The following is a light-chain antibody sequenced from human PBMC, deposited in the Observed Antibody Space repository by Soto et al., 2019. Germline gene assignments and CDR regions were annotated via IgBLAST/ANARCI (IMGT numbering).Light chain of an antibody. CDR3: QQYDNWPQT. CDR2: GAS. Sequence: EIVITQSPATLSVSPGERATLSCRASQSVSSNLAWYQQKPGQAPRLLIYGASTRATGIPARFSGTGPGTDFTLTVSSLQSEDFAVYYCQQYDNWPQTFGQGTKVDIK. V-gene: IGKV3-15*01. J-gene: IGKJ1*01. CDR1: QSVSSN.